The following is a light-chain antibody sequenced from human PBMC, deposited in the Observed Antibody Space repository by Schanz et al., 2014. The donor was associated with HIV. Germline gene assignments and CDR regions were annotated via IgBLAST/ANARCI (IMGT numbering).Light chain of an antibody. J-gene: IGKJ1*01. CDR1: QSLTSRY. CDR3: QQRANWPPWT. Sequence: EIVLTQSPGSLSLSPGERATLSCRASQSLTSRYLAWYLQKPGQAPRLLIYGASSRATGIPDRFSGSGSGTDFTLTISSLEPEDFAVYYCQQRANWPPWTFGQGTKVEIK. V-gene: IGKV3D-20*02. CDR2: GAS.